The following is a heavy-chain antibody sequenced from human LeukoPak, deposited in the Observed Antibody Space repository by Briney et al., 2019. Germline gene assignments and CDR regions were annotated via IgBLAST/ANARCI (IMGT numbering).Heavy chain of an antibody. J-gene: IGHJ4*02. CDR3: ARGRSGPYIVVVPAAPARFDY. CDR1: GGSFSGYY. V-gene: IGHV4-34*01. D-gene: IGHD2-2*01. Sequence: KPSETLSLTCAVYGGSFSGYYWSWIRQPPGKGLEWIGEINHSGSTNYNPSPKSRVTISVDTSKNQFSLKLSSVTAADTAVYYCARGRSGPYIVVVPAAPARFDYWGQGTLVTVSS. CDR2: INHSGST.